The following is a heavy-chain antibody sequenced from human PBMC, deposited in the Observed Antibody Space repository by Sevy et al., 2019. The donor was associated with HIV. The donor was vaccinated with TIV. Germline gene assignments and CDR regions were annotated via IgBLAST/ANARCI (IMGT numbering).Heavy chain of an antibody. V-gene: IGHV3-7*01. CDR2: IKEDGGEK. CDR1: GFTFSNFW. Sequence: GGSLRLSCAASGFTFSNFWMGWVRQAPGKGLEWVANIKEDGGEKYYVDSVKGGFTISRDNTKNSLYLQMTSLRAEDTVIYYCGGDTSGSLSSTGGFDYWGQGTLVTVSS. J-gene: IGHJ4*02. D-gene: IGHD1-26*01. CDR3: GGDTSGSLSSTGGFDY.